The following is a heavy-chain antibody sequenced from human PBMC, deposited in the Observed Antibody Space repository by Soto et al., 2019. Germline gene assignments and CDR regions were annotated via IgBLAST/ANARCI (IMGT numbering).Heavy chain of an antibody. CDR3: ARQDVGFDY. J-gene: IGHJ4*02. V-gene: IGHV4-39*01. Sequence: SETLSLTCTVSGGSISSSSYYWGWIRQPPGKGLEWIGSIYYSGSTYYNQSLKSRVTISVDTSKNQFSLKLSSVTASDTAVYYCARQDVGFDYWGQGTLVTVSS. CDR2: IYYSGST. D-gene: IGHD1-26*01. CDR1: GGSISSSSYY.